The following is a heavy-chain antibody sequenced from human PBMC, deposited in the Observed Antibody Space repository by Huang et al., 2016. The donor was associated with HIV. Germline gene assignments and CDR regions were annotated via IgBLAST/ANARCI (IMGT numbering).Heavy chain of an antibody. V-gene: IGHV4-39*01. J-gene: IGHJ5*02. CDR3: ARRWRYDSSGYYLNWFDP. CDR2: IYYSGST. D-gene: IGHD3-22*01. Sequence: QLQLQESGPGLVKPSETLSLTCTVSGGSISSSSYYWGWIRQPPGKGLEWIGSIYYSGSTYDNPSLKGRVTISVDTSKNQFSLKLSSVTAADTAVYYCARRWRYDSSGYYLNWFDPWGQGTLVTVSS. CDR1: GGSISSSSYY.